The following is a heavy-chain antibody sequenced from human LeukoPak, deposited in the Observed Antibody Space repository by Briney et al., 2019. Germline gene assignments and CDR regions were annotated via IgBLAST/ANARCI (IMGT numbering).Heavy chain of an antibody. CDR3: AVSKDGAFDY. J-gene: IGHJ4*02. Sequence: LGGSLRLSCAASGFTVSSNYMSWVRQAPGKGLEWVSVIYSGGSTYYADSVKGRFTISRDNSKNTLYLQMNSLRAEDTAVYYCAVSKDGAFDYWGQGTLVTVSS. CDR2: IYSGGST. CDR1: GFTVSSNY. V-gene: IGHV3-53*01. D-gene: IGHD1-26*01.